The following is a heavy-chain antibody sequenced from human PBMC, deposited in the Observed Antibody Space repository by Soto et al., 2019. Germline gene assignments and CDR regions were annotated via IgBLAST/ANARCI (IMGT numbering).Heavy chain of an antibody. CDR1: GFTVSSNY. CDR2: IYSGGST. V-gene: IGHV3-66*01. Sequence: EVQLVESGGGLVQPGGSLRLSCAASGFTVSSNYMSWVRQAPRKGLEWVSVIYSGGSTYYADSVKGRFTISRDNSKNTLCLQMNSLGAEETAVYYCARDIRGIAASWGQGTLVTVSS. J-gene: IGHJ4*02. D-gene: IGHD6-25*01. CDR3: ARDIRGIAAS.